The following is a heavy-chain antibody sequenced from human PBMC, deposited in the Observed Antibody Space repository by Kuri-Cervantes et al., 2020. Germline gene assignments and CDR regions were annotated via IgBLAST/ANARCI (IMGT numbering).Heavy chain of an antibody. J-gene: IGHJ6*02. CDR2: INPNSGGT. Sequence: ASVKVSCKASGGTFSSYYMHWVRQAPGQGLEWMGWINPNSGGTNYAQKFQGRVTMTRDTSISTAYMELSRLRSDDTAVYYCARDRSYYDFWSGYYNYYYGMDVWGQGTTVTVSS. D-gene: IGHD3-3*01. V-gene: IGHV1-2*02. CDR1: GGTFSSYY. CDR3: ARDRSYYDFWSGYYNYYYGMDV.